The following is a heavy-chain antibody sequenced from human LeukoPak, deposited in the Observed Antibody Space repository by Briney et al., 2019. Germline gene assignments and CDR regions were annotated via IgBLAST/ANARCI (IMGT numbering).Heavy chain of an antibody. D-gene: IGHD6-19*01. CDR1: GFTFSSYA. J-gene: IGHJ4*02. CDR2: IYSGGST. CDR3: ARDRAVAAFDY. V-gene: IGHV3-66*01. Sequence: GGSLRLSCEASGFTFSSYAMGWVRQAPGKGLEWVSVIYSGGSTYYADSVKGRFTISRDNSKNTLYLQMNSLRAEDTAVYYCARDRAVAAFDYWGQGTLVTVSS.